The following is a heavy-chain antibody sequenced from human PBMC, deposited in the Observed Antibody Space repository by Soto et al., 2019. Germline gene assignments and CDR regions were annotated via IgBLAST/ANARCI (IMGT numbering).Heavy chain of an antibody. CDR2: IYPGDSDT. D-gene: IGHD2-15*01. CDR3: ARRGWVSYYYYGMDV. V-gene: IGHV5-51*01. J-gene: IGHJ6*04. Sequence: PGESLKISCKGSGYSFTSYWIGWVRQMPGKGLEWMGIIYPGDSDTRYSPSFQGQVTISADKSISTAYLQWSSLKASDTAMYYCARRGWVSYYYYGMDVWGKGTTVTVSS. CDR1: GYSFTSYW.